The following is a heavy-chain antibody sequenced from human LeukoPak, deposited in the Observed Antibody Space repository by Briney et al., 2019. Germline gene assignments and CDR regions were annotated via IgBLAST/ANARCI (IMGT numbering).Heavy chain of an antibody. CDR2: IYHSGST. Sequence: SETLSLTCTISGYSISSGYYWGWIRQPPGKGLEWIGSIYHSGSTYYNPSLKSRVTISLDASENQFSLKLSSVTAADTAVYYCARDLYSSGWGYFDYWGQGTLVTVSS. D-gene: IGHD6-19*01. CDR1: GYSISSGYY. CDR3: ARDLYSSGWGYFDY. V-gene: IGHV4-38-2*02. J-gene: IGHJ4*02.